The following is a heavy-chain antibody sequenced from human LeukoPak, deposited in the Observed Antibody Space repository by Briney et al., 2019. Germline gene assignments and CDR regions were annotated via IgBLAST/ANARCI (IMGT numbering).Heavy chain of an antibody. J-gene: IGHJ4*02. D-gene: IGHD6-19*01. V-gene: IGHV3-33*01. CDR1: GFTFSSYG. CDR3: ARDMSDSSGWLLFDY. CDR2: IWYDGSNK. Sequence: GRSLRLSCAASGFTFSSYGMHWVRQAPGKGLEWVAVIWYDGSNKYYADSVKGRFTISRDNSKNTLYLQMYSLRAEDTAVYYCARDMSDSSGWLLFDYWGQGTLVTVSS.